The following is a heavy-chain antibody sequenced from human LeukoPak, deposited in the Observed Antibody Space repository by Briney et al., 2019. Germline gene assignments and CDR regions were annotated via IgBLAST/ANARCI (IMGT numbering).Heavy chain of an antibody. J-gene: IGHJ3*02. Sequence: GGSLRLSCAASGFTFADYAMHWVRPAPGKGLEWVSGISWNSGSIGYADSVKGRFTISRDNAKNSLYLQMNSLRAEDMALYYCARAGIQLWYDAFDIWGQGTMVTVSS. CDR3: ARAGIQLWYDAFDI. CDR2: ISWNSGSI. CDR1: GFTFADYA. V-gene: IGHV3-9*03. D-gene: IGHD5-18*01.